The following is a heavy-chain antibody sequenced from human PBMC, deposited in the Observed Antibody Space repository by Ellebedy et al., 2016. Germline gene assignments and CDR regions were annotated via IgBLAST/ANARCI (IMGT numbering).Heavy chain of an antibody. CDR2: INHSGST. CDR3: AREDIVVVPAARAYYYYMDV. J-gene: IGHJ6*03. V-gene: IGHV4-34*01. CDR1: GGSLSGYY. D-gene: IGHD2-2*01. Sequence: SETLSLXCAVYGGSLSGYYWSWIRQPPGKGLEWIGEINHSGSTNYNPSLKSRVTISVDTSKNQFSLKLSSVTAADTAVYYCAREDIVVVPAARAYYYYMDVWGKGTTVTVSS.